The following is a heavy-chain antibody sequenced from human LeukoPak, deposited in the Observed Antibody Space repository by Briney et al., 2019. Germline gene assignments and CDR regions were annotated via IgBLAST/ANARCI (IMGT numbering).Heavy chain of an antibody. Sequence: GGSLRLSCAASGFTFSSYEMNWVRQAPGKGLEWVSYISSSGTTIYYADSVKGRFTISRDNAKNSLYLQMNSLRAEDMAVYYCAREGVALGFYYMDVWGKGTTVTVSS. V-gene: IGHV3-48*03. D-gene: IGHD2-15*01. CDR2: ISSSGTTI. CDR3: AREGVALGFYYMDV. CDR1: GFTFSSYE. J-gene: IGHJ6*03.